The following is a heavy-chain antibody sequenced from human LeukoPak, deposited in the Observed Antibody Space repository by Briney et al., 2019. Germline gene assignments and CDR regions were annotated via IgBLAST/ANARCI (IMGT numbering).Heavy chain of an antibody. D-gene: IGHD2-2*01. CDR2: IYYSGST. V-gene: IGHV4-39*01. J-gene: IGHJ4*02. Sequence: SETLSLTCTVSGGPISSSSYYWGWIRQPPGKGLEWIGSIYYSGSTYYNPSLKSRVTISVDTSKNQFSLKLSSVTAADTAVYYCARPRFGCSSTSCYLFDYWGQGTLVTVSS. CDR1: GGPISSSSYY. CDR3: ARPRFGCSSTSCYLFDY.